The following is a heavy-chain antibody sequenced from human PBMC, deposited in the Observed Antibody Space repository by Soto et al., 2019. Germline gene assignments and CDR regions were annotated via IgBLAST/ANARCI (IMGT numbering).Heavy chain of an antibody. V-gene: IGHV3-30*18. CDR3: AKLRPRSTIYYYYGMDV. J-gene: IGHJ6*02. D-gene: IGHD3-10*01. Sequence: GGSLRLSCAASGFTFSSYGRHWVRQAPGKGLEWVAVISYEGSNKYYADSVKGRFTISRDNSKNTLFLQMNSLRAEDTAVYYCAKLRPRSTIYYYYGMDVWGQGTTVTVSS. CDR1: GFTFSSYG. CDR2: ISYEGSNK.